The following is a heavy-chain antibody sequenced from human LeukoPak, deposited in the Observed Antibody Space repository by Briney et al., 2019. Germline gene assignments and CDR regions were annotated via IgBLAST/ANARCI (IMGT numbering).Heavy chain of an antibody. CDR1: GGSISSYY. Sequence: SETLSLTCTVSGGSISSYYWSWIRQPPGTGLEWIGYIYYSGSTNYNPSLKSRVTISVDTSKNQFSLKLSSVTAADTAVYYCARDGVDGYNYRDALDIWGQGTMVTVSS. J-gene: IGHJ3*02. V-gene: IGHV4-59*01. CDR3: ARDGVDGYNYRDALDI. D-gene: IGHD5-24*01. CDR2: IYYSGST.